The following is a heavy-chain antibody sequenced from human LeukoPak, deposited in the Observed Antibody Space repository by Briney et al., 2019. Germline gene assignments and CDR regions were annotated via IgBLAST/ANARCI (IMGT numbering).Heavy chain of an antibody. CDR1: GFTVSGNY. CDR2: IYSGGST. D-gene: IGHD6-19*01. CDR3: ARFLAVAGSEGYYYYGMDV. Sequence: GGSLRLSCAASGFTVSGNYMSSVRQAPGKELEWVSVIYSGGSTYYADSVKGRFTISRDNSKNTLYLQMNSLRAEDTAVYYCARFLAVAGSEGYYYYGMDVWGQGTTVTVSS. V-gene: IGHV3-66*01. J-gene: IGHJ6*02.